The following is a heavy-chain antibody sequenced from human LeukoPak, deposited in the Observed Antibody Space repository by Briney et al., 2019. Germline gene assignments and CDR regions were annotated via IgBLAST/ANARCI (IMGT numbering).Heavy chain of an antibody. D-gene: IGHD6-13*01. V-gene: IGHV3-7*01. CDR1: GFTFSSYW. CDR2: IKQDGSEK. CDR3: ARVGGYSSSWFRALGDAFDI. Sequence: GGSLRLSCAASGFTFSSYWMSWVRQAPGKGLEWVANIKQDGSEKYYVDSVKGRFTISRDNAKNSLYLQMNSLRAEDTAVYYCARVGGYSSSWFRALGDAFDIWGQGTMVTVSS. J-gene: IGHJ3*02.